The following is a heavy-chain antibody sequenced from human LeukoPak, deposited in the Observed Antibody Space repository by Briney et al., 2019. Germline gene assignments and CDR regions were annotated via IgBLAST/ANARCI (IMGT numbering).Heavy chain of an antibody. D-gene: IGHD2-15*01. Sequence: GESLKISCTASGYSFTTYWIGWVRQMPGKGLEWMGIIYPDDSDTRYSPSFQGQVTFSADKSITTAYLQWSSLKASDTAIYYCARQFAFRSGYFDYWGQGTLVTVSS. CDR1: GYSFTTYW. V-gene: IGHV5-51*01. CDR2: IYPDDSDT. CDR3: ARQFAFRSGYFDY. J-gene: IGHJ4*02.